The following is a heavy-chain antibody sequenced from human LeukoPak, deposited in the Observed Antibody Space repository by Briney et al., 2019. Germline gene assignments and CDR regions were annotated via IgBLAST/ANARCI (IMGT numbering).Heavy chain of an antibody. CDR2: ITASGGNT. D-gene: IGHD5-18*01. J-gene: IGHJ4*02. Sequence: GGSLRLSCAASGFTFSSYAMGWVRPAPGKGLEWVSAITASGGNTYYADSVKGRFTISRDNSKNTLYLQVNSLRAEDTAVYYCAKGNGYSYGRYYFDYWGQGTLVTVSS. CDR1: GFTFSSYA. CDR3: AKGNGYSYGRYYFDY. V-gene: IGHV3-23*01.